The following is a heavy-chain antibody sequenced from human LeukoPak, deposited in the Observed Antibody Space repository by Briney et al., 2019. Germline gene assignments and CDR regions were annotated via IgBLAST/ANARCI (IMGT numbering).Heavy chain of an antibody. CDR1: GGSLNSYY. J-gene: IGHJ4*02. V-gene: IGHV4-59*01. CDR2: IYYSGST. CDR3: ARDSRDAYKIGVDY. Sequence: SETLSLTCTVPGGSLNSYYWSWIRQPPGKGLEWIGYIYYSGSTSYNPSLKSRVTISVDTSKNQFSLKLSSVTAADTAVYYCARDSRDAYKIGVDYWGQGTLVTVSS. D-gene: IGHD5-24*01.